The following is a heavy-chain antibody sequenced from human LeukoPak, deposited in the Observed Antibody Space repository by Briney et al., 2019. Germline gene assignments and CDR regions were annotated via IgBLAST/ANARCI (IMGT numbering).Heavy chain of an antibody. J-gene: IGHJ4*02. CDR3: ARHGTYYDILTFDY. CDR1: GGSISSYY. V-gene: IGHV4-59*08. D-gene: IGHD3-9*01. Sequence: SETLSLTCTVSGGSISSYYWSWIRQPPGQGLEWIGYIYYSGSTNYNPSLKSRVTISVDTSKNQFSLKLSSVTAADTAVYYCARHGTYYDILTFDYWGQGTLVTVSS. CDR2: IYYSGST.